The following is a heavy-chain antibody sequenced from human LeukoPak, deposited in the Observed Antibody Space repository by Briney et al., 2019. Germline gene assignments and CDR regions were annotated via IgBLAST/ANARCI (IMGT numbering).Heavy chain of an antibody. CDR3: AKDIVVVPAAGDYFDY. CDR1: GFTFSSYA. J-gene: IGHJ4*02. CDR2: ISGSGGNT. V-gene: IGHV3-23*01. D-gene: IGHD2-2*01. Sequence: GGSLRLSCAASGFTFSSYAMSWVRQAPGKGLEWVSTISGSGGNTYSADSVKGRFTISRDNSKNTLYLQMNSLRAEDTAIYYCAKDIVVVPAAGDYFDYWGQGTLVTVSS.